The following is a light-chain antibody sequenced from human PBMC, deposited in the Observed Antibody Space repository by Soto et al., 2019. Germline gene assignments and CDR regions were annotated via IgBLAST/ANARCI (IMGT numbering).Light chain of an antibody. V-gene: IGKV1-6*01. CDR3: QKYNSAPQT. CDR1: QGIRND. CDR2: AAS. J-gene: IGKJ1*01. Sequence: AIQMTQSPTSLSSCLLDRVTITCRASQGIRNDLGWYQQKPGKAPKLLIYAASTLQSGVPSRFSGSGSGTDFTLTISCLQSEDFATYYCQKYNSAPQTFGQGTKVDI.